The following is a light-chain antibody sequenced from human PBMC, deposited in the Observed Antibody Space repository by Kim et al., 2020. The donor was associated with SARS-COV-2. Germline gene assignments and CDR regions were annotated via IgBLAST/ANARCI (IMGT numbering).Light chain of an antibody. CDR1: QSVLYSSNNKNY. J-gene: IGKJ2*01. Sequence: DIVMTQSPDSLAVSLGERATINCKSSQSVLYSSNNKNYLAWYQQKPGQPPKLLIYWASTRESGVPDRFSGSGSGTDFTLTISSLQAEDVAVYYCQQYYSTPDTFGQETKLEI. CDR2: WAS. V-gene: IGKV4-1*01. CDR3: QQYYSTPDT.